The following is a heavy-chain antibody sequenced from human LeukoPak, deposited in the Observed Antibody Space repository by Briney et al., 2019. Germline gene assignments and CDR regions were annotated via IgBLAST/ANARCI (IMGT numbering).Heavy chain of an antibody. CDR2: MNPDSGNT. CDR3: AREGDP. CDR1: GYTFTSYD. V-gene: IGHV1-8*03. Sequence: ASVKVSCKASGYTFTSYDINWVRQATGQGLEWMGWMNPDSGNTAYAQKFQGRITITRDTSISTVYMELSSLRSEGTAVYYCAREGDPWGQGTLVTVSS. J-gene: IGHJ5*02.